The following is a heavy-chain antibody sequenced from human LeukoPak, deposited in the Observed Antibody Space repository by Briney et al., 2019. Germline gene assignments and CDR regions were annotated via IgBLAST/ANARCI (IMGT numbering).Heavy chain of an antibody. V-gene: IGHV6-1*01. CDR1: GDSVSSNSAA. CDR3: ARGVATGGKNWFDP. J-gene: IGHJ5*02. Sequence: SQTLSLTWAISGDSVSSNSAAWNWIRQSPSRGLEWLGRTYYRSKWYNDYAVSVKSRITINPDTSKNQFSLQLNSVTPEDTAVSYCARGVATGGKNWFDPWGQGTLVTVSS. D-gene: IGHD5-12*01. CDR2: TYYRSKWYN.